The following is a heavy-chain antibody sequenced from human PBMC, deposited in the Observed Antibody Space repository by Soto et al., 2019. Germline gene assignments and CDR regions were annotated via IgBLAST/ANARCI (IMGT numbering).Heavy chain of an antibody. CDR3: ARRHHYDILTGDRNWFDP. CDR2: IYPGDSDT. V-gene: IGHV5-51*01. J-gene: IGHJ5*02. D-gene: IGHD3-9*01. Sequence: GESLKISCKGSGYSFTSYWIGWVRQMPGKGLEWMGIIYPGDSDTRYRPSFQGQVTISADKSISTAYLQWSSLKASDTAMYYCARRHHYDILTGDRNWFDPWGQGTLVTVSS. CDR1: GYSFTSYW.